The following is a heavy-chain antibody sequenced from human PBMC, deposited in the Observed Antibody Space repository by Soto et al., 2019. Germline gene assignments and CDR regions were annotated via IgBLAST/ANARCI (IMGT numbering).Heavy chain of an antibody. V-gene: IGHV1-69*13. CDR2: IIPIFGTA. Sequence: GASVKVSCKASGGTFSSYAISWVRQAPGQGLEWMGGIIPIFGTANYAQKFQGRVTITADESTSTAYMELSSLRSEDTAVYYCAGLYQIDGRVTFDYWGQGTLVTVSS. CDR1: GGTFSSYA. D-gene: IGHD4-4*01. J-gene: IGHJ4*02. CDR3: AGLYQIDGRVTFDY.